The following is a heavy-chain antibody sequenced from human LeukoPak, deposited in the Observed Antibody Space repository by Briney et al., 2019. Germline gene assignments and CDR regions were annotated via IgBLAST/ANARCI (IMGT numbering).Heavy chain of an antibody. CDR3: ARGAYGDFTVTLNAFDI. Sequence: SETLSLTCTVSGGSISSGGYYWSWLRQHPGKGLEWIVYIYYSGSTYYNPSLKSRVTISVDTSKNQFSLKLSSVTAADTAVYYCARGAYGDFTVTLNAFDIWGQGTMVTVSS. J-gene: IGHJ3*02. CDR2: IYYSGST. V-gene: IGHV4-31*03. D-gene: IGHD4-17*01. CDR1: GGSISSGGYY.